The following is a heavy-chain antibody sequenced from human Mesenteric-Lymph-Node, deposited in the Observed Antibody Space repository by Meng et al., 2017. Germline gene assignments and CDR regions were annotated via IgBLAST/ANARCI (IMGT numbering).Heavy chain of an antibody. D-gene: IGHD4-17*01. CDR2: MNPNSGNT. CDR3: ARDYSPAPYGDYIYYYYGMDV. J-gene: IGHJ6*02. Sequence: ASVKVSCKASGYTFTSYDINWVRQATGQGLEWMGWMNPNSGNTGYAQKFQGRVTITRNTSISTAYMELSSLRSEDTAVYYCARDYSPAPYGDYIYYYYGMDVWGQGTTVTVSS. V-gene: IGHV1-8*03. CDR1: GYTFTSYD.